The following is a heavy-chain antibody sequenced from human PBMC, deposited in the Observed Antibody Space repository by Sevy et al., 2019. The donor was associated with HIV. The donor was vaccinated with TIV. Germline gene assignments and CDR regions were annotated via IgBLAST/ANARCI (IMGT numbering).Heavy chain of an antibody. D-gene: IGHD3-22*01. J-gene: IGHJ4*02. CDR1: GFTFSSYW. CDR3: ARGSNYYDSQTPFDY. CDR2: IKQDGSEK. V-gene: IGHV3-7*03. Sequence: GGSLRLSCEASGFTFSSYWMSWVRQAPGKGLEWVAKIKQDGSEKYYVDSVKGRFTISRDNAKKSLYLQMNSLRAEDTAVYYCARGSNYYDSQTPFDYWGQGTLVTVSS.